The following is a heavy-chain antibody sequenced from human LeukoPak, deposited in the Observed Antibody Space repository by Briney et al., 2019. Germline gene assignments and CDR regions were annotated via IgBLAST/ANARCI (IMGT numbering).Heavy chain of an antibody. CDR1: GFTFSNYA. CDR3: AKGPRPDITVAHTLEK. Sequence: PGGSLRLSCAASGFTFSNYAMSWLPQATGRGLEWVSTISCRGDSTHDADSVRGRFTISIDNSKNSLYLQMNRLRAEDTAVYYCAKGPRPDITVAHTLEKWGQGTLVTVSS. V-gene: IGHV3-23*01. D-gene: IGHD6-19*01. CDR2: ISCRGDST. J-gene: IGHJ4*02.